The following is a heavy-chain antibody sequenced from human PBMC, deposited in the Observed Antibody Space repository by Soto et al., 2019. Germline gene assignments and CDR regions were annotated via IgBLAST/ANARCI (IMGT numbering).Heavy chain of an antibody. CDR2: IHYSGRT. V-gene: IGHV4-59*01. CDR1: NGSISGFY. J-gene: IGHJ4*02. Sequence: QVQLQESGPGLVKPSETLSLTCSVSNGSISGFYWTWIRQPPGKILELIGYIHYSGRTEYNPFLTSRATMSVDTSKNQFSLNLTSITAADTAVYSCVRVGMGIGNNFDSWGRGPLVTVSS. D-gene: IGHD1-26*01. CDR3: VRVGMGIGNNFDS.